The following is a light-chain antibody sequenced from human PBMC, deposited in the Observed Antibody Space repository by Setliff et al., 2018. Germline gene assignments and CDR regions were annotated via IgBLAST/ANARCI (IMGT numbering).Light chain of an antibody. Sequence: QSVLTQPASVSGSPGQWITISCSGTSSDVGGYNYVSWYQQHPGKAPKLMIYDVTNRPSGISNRFSGSKSGNTASLTISGLQAEDDADYYCSSYTTSGTDVFGSGTTAPVL. CDR3: SSYTTSGTDV. CDR1: SSDVGGYNY. CDR2: DVT. V-gene: IGLV2-14*03. J-gene: IGLJ1*01.